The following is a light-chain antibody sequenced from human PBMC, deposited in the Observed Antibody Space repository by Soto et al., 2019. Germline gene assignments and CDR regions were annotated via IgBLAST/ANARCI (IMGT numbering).Light chain of an antibody. J-gene: IGKJ1*01. V-gene: IGKV1-5*01. Sequence: DIQMTQSPSTLSGSVGDRVTITCRASQTISSWLAWYQQKPGKAPKLLIFAASSLQSGVPSRFSGSGSGTEFTLTISSLQPDDFATYYCQQYNSYLWTFGQGTKVDI. CDR3: QQYNSYLWT. CDR1: QTISSW. CDR2: AAS.